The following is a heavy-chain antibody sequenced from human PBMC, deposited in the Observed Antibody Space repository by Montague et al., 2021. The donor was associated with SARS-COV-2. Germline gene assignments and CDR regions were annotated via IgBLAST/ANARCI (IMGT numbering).Heavy chain of an antibody. J-gene: IGHJ3*02. Sequence: SETLSLTCTVSGGSISSSNYYWGWIRQPPGKGLEWIGSIYYSGSTYYNPSLKSRVTIFVDTSKNQFSLKLSSVTAADTAVYYCVSPTYYYDSSGSDAIDIWGQGTMVTVSS. CDR2: IYYSGST. D-gene: IGHD3-22*01. CDR3: VSPTYYYDSSGSDAIDI. CDR1: GGSISSSNYY. V-gene: IGHV4-39*01.